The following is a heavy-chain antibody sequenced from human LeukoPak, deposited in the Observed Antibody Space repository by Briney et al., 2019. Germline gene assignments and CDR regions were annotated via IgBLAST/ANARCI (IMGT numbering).Heavy chain of an antibody. CDR2: INPSSGGT. CDR3: ARVGELLGFGFDY. CDR1: GYTFTGYY. J-gene: IGHJ4*02. Sequence: ASVKVSCKASGYTFTGYYMHWVRQAPGQGLEWMGWINPSSGGTNYAQKFQGWVTMTRDTSISTAYMELSRLRSDDTAVYYCARVGELLGFGFDYWGQGTLVTVSS. V-gene: IGHV1-2*04. D-gene: IGHD1-26*01.